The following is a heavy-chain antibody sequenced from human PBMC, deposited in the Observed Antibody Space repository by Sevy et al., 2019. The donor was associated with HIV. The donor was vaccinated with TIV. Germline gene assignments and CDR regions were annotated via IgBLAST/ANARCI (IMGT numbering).Heavy chain of an antibody. D-gene: IGHD1-26*01. CDR3: ARCLGALRPWEYNWFDP. J-gene: IGHJ5*02. Sequence: ASVKVSCKASGYNFGSYGISWVRQAPGQGLEWMGWVGAYNGNKKYAQKLQDRVTMTTDISTSTAYMELRSLRSDDTAMYYCARCLGALRPWEYNWFDPWGQGTLVTVSS. CDR2: VGAYNGNK. CDR1: GYNFGSYG. V-gene: IGHV1-18*01.